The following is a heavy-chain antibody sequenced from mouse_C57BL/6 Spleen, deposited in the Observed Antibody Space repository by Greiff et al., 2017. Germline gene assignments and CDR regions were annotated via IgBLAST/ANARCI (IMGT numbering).Heavy chain of an antibody. CDR3: ARGTNYFDY. CDR2: ISYDGSN. CDR1: GYSITSGYY. D-gene: IGHD2-13*01. J-gene: IGHJ2*01. V-gene: IGHV3-6*01. Sequence: VQLQQSGPGLVKPSQSLSLTCSVTGYSITSGYYWNWIRQFPGNKLEWMGSISYDGSNNYNPSLKNRIAITRDTSKNQFFLKLNSVTTEDTATYYCARGTNYFDYWGQGTTLTVSS.